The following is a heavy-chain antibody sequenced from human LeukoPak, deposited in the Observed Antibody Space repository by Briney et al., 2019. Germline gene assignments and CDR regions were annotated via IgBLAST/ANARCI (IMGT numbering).Heavy chain of an antibody. V-gene: IGHV3-30*02. CDR3: AKDMRLWFGELLGYMDV. J-gene: IGHJ6*03. CDR2: IRYDGSNK. Sequence: GGSLRFSCAASGFTFSSYGMHWVRQAPGKGLEWVAFIRYDGSNKYYADSVKGRFTISRDNSKNTLYLQMNSLRAEDTAVYYCAKDMRLWFGELLGYMDVWGKGTTVTISS. D-gene: IGHD3-10*01. CDR1: GFTFSSYG.